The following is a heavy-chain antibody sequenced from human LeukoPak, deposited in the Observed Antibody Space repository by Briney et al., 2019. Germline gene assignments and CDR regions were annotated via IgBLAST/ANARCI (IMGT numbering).Heavy chain of an antibody. Sequence: GGSLRLSCAASGFTLRSYTMNWVRQAPGKGLEWVSSIGISSNKIYYADSVKGRFIISRDNAKNSVYLQMNSLRAEDTAVYYCARWEGDSRGHWGQGTLVTVSS. CDR3: ARWEGDSRGH. V-gene: IGHV3-21*01. D-gene: IGHD6-25*01. CDR1: GFTLRSYT. CDR2: IGISSNKI. J-gene: IGHJ4*02.